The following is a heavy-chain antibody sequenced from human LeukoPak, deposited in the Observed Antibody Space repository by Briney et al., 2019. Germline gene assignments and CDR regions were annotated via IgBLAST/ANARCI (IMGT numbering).Heavy chain of an antibody. V-gene: IGHV1-69*04. CDR1: GYTFTGYY. D-gene: IGHD5-24*01. Sequence: ASVKVSCKASGYTFTGYYMHWVRQAPGQGLEWMGRIIPILGIANYAQKFQGRVTITADKSTSTAYMELSSLRSEDTAVYYCARDQVEMATITVFDYWGQGTLVTVSS. J-gene: IGHJ4*02. CDR3: ARDQVEMATITVFDY. CDR2: IIPILGIA.